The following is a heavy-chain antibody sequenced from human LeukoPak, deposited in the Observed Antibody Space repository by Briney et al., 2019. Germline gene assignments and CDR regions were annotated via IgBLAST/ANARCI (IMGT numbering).Heavy chain of an antibody. CDR2: INSDGSST. V-gene: IGHV3-74*01. D-gene: IGHD2-15*01. CDR3: AKANVKYCSGGSCFDAFDI. J-gene: IGHJ3*02. CDR1: GFTFDDYA. Sequence: GGSLRLSCAASGFTFDDYAMSWVRQAPGKGLVWVSRINSDGSSTSYADSVKGRFTISRDNAKNTLYLQMNSLRAEDTAVYYCAKANVKYCSGGSCFDAFDIWGQGTMVTVSS.